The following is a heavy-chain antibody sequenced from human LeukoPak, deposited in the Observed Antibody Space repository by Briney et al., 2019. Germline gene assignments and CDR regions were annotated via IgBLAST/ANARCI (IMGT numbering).Heavy chain of an antibody. D-gene: IGHD2-21*01. CDR3: ARRKVNWYFDL. J-gene: IGHJ2*01. CDR2: IKQDGGEK. Sequence: GGSLRLSCAASGFTFSNYWMNWVRQAPGKGLEWVANIKQDGGEKYYVDSVKGRFTISRDNAKNSLHLQMINLRAEDTAVYYCARRKVNWYFDLWGRGTLVTVSS. CDR1: GFTFSNYW. V-gene: IGHV3-7*01.